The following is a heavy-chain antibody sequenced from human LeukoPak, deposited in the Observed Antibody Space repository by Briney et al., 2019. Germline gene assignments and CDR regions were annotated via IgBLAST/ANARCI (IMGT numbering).Heavy chain of an antibody. CDR1: GFTFSSFW. CDR3: ARDPPYGSGAGCSVGEEPDV. D-gene: IGHD2-15*01. Sequence: GGSLRLSCAASGFTFSSFWLDWVRQVPGKGLMWVSRINEDGSITNYVDSVKGRFAVSRDNAKNTLYLQMNNLNAEDTAFYSCARDPPYGSGAGCSVGEEPDVWGQGTPVT. J-gene: IGHJ6*01. V-gene: IGHV3-74*01. CDR2: INEDGSIT.